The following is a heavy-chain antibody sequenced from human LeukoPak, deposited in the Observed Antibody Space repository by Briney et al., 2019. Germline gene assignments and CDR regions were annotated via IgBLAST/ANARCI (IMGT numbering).Heavy chain of an antibody. CDR3: ARDLGQYYDTSDNWFDP. Sequence: PGGSLRLSCAASGFTFSNYWMHWVRQAPGKGLEWVSRINSDGINTSYADSVKGRFTISRDNAKNTLNLQMNSLRAEDTAVYYCARDLGQYYDTSDNWFDPWGQGTLVTVSS. D-gene: IGHD3-22*01. J-gene: IGHJ5*02. V-gene: IGHV3-74*01. CDR1: GFTFSNYW. CDR2: INSDGINT.